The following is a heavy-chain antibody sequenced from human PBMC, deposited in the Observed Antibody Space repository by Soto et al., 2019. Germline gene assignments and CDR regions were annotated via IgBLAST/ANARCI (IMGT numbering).Heavy chain of an antibody. CDR1: GFTFSDSA. CDR3: TTLPGVDGGTGGRYFHL. J-gene: IGHJ2*01. CDR2: IRNKVNRYAI. Sequence: EVQLVESGGGFVQPGGSLTLSCAASGFTFSDSAMHWVRQSSEKGLEWIGRIRNKVNRYAIVYAASVRGRFKISRDDSQHTAFLQMNSLETDDTAVYYCTTLPGVDGGTGGRYFHLWGRGTLVTVSS. D-gene: IGHD1-26*01. V-gene: IGHV3-73*02.